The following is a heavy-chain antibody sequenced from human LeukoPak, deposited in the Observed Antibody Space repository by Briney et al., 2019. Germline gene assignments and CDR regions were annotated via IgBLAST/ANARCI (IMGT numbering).Heavy chain of an antibody. CDR2: ISSGGST. Sequence: PSETLSLTCTVSGGSISSSGYYWGWLRQPPGKGLEWIGSISSGGSTHYIPSLKSRVTISVDTSKNQFSLKLSSVTAADTAVYYCARSYSNYYYGMDVWGQGTTVTVSS. CDR1: GGSISSSGYY. V-gene: IGHV4-39*01. J-gene: IGHJ6*02. D-gene: IGHD4-11*01. CDR3: ARSYSNYYYGMDV.